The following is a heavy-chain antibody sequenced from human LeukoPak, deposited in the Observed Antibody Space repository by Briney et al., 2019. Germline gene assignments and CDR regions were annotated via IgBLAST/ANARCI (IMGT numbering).Heavy chain of an antibody. V-gene: IGHV4-59*01. CDR1: GGSISTYY. Sequence: SETLSLTWSVSGGSISTYYWSWIRQPPGKGLEWIGYIYYSGSTNYNPSLKSRVTISVDTSRNQFSLKLNSVTAADTAIYYRARDRWFDPWGQGTLVTVSS. J-gene: IGHJ5*02. CDR2: IYYSGST. CDR3: ARDRWFDP.